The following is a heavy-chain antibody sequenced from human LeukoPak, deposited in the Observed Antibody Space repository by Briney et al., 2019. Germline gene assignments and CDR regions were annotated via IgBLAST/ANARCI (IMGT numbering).Heavy chain of an antibody. V-gene: IGHV4-59*01. J-gene: IGHJ5*01. Sequence: SETLSLTCAVYGGSFSGYFWSWIRQPPGEGLQFIGYIFYTGTASYNPSLNSRVTMSVDTSKNQFSLKVSSVTAVDTAVYYCAKFATVTVPNWLDFWGQGILVTVSS. CDR1: GGSFSGYF. D-gene: IGHD4-17*01. CDR2: IFYTGTA. CDR3: AKFATVTVPNWLDF.